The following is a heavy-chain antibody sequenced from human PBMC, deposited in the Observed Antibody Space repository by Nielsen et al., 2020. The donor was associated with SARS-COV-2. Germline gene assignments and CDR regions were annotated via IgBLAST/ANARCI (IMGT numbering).Heavy chain of an antibody. CDR1: GYTLTELS. J-gene: IGHJ6*03. Sequence: ASVKVSCKVSGYTLTELSMHWVRQAPGKGLEWMGGFDPEDGETIYAQKFQGRVTMTEDTSTDTAYMELSSLRSEDTAVYYCAADRPDITHSIAFYYMDVWGKGTTVTVSS. D-gene: IGHD1-14*01. CDR2: FDPEDGET. CDR3: AADRPDITHSIAFYYMDV. V-gene: IGHV1-24*01.